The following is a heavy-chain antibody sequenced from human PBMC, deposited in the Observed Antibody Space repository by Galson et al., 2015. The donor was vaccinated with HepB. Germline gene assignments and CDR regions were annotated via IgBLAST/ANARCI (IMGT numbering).Heavy chain of an antibody. CDR1: GFTFSSYS. V-gene: IGHV3-48*02. Sequence: SLRLSCAASGFTFSSYSMNWVRQAPGKGLEWVSYISSSSSTIYYADSVKGRFTISRDNAKNSLYLQMNSLGDEDTAVYYCARGGVTMVRGVIPFDYWGQGTLVTVSS. J-gene: IGHJ4*02. CDR3: ARGGVTMVRGVIPFDY. CDR2: ISSSSSTI. D-gene: IGHD3-10*01.